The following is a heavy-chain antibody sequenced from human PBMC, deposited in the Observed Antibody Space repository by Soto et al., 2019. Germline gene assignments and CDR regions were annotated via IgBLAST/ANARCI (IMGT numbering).Heavy chain of an antibody. CDR1: GFTFTRYS. Sequence: EVQLVESGGGLVKPGGSLRLSCEASGFTFTRYSMNWVRQAPGKGLEWVSSISSTTTYIYYGDSMKGRFTISRDNAKNSLYLEMNSLRAEDTAVYYCARESEDLTSNFDYWGQGTLVTVSS. CDR3: ARESEDLTSNFDY. CDR2: ISSTTTYI. V-gene: IGHV3-21*06. J-gene: IGHJ4*02.